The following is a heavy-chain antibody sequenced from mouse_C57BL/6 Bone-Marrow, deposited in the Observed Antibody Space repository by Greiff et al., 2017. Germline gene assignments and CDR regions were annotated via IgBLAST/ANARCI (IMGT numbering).Heavy chain of an antibody. V-gene: IGHV1-26*01. J-gene: IGHJ3*01. CDR2: INPNNGGT. D-gene: IGHD2-4*01. CDR1: GYTFTDYY. Sequence: VQLQQSGPELVKPGASVKISCKASGYTFTDYYMNWVKQSHGKSLEWIGDINPNNGGTSYNQKFKGKATLTVDKSSSTAYMELRSLTSEDSAVYYCARRAYYDYDRAWFAYWGQGTLVTVSA. CDR3: ARRAYYDYDRAWFAY.